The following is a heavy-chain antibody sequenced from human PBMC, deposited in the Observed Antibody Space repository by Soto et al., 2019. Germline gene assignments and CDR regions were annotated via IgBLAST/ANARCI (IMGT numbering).Heavy chain of an antibody. V-gene: IGHV1-18*01. Sequence: QVQLVQSGAEVKKPGASVKVSCKASGYTFTSYGISWVRQAPGQGLEWMGWISAYNGNTNYAQKLQGRVTMTTDTSKSTAYMELSSLRSDDTAVYYCARAVDYYDSSGYYTHEYFQHWGQGTLVTVSS. J-gene: IGHJ1*01. CDR1: GYTFTSYG. CDR3: ARAVDYYDSSGYYTHEYFQH. D-gene: IGHD3-22*01. CDR2: ISAYNGNT.